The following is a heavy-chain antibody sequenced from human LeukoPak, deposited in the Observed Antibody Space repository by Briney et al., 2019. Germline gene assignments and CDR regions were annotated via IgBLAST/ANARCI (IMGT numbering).Heavy chain of an antibody. J-gene: IGHJ4*02. CDR1: GYTFTSYY. CDR2: INPSGGST. Sequence: ASVKVSCEASGYTFTSYYIHWVRQAPGQGLEWMGIINPSGGSTGYAQKFQDRVTMSRDTSTSTVYMELSSLRFEDTAVYYCARALWGSYRYTSDYWGQGTLVTVSS. CDR3: ARALWGSYRYTSDY. V-gene: IGHV1-46*01. D-gene: IGHD3-16*02.